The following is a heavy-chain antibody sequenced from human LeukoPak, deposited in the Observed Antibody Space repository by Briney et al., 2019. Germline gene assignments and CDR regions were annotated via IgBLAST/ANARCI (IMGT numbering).Heavy chain of an antibody. CDR1: GDTFTGYY. J-gene: IGHJ5*02. Sequence: ASLKVSCKASGDTFTGYYMHWVRQAPGQGLEWMGRINPNSGGTNYAQKFQGRVTMTKDTSISTGYMELSRLRSDDTAVYYCARAPLGYNWFDPWGQGTLVTVSS. CDR3: ARAPLGYNWFDP. D-gene: IGHD3-10*01. CDR2: INPNSGGT. V-gene: IGHV1-2*06.